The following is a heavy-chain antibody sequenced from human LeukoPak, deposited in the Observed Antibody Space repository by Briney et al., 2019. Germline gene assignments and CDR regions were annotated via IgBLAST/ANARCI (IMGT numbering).Heavy chain of an antibody. D-gene: IGHD5-18*01. V-gene: IGHV3-30-3*01. J-gene: IGHJ4*02. CDR3: ARGEALYSSKDY. CDR2: ISYDGSNK. Sequence: GRSLRLSCAASGFTFSSYAMHWVRQAPGKRLEWLAVISYDGSNKYYADSVKGRFTISRDNSKNTLYLQMNSLRAEDTAVYYCARGEALYSSKDYWGQGTLVTVSS. CDR1: GFTFSSYA.